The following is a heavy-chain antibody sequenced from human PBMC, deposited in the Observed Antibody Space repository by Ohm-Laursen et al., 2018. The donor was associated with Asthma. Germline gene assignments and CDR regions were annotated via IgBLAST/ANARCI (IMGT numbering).Heavy chain of an antibody. CDR1: GYTFSRYS. D-gene: IGHD1-26*01. Sequence: GSLRLSCSAPGYTFSRYSIHWVRQIPGKGLEWVESISTASTFIYYADSVRGRFTTSRDNAKNSVYLQMNSLRADDTALYYCARIGPEWELPGREYSLHHWGQGTQVTVSS. V-gene: IGHV3-21*01. CDR2: ISTASTFI. CDR3: ARIGPEWELPGREYSLHH. J-gene: IGHJ1*01.